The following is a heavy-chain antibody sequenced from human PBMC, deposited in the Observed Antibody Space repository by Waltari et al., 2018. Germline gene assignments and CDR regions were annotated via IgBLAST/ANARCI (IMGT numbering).Heavy chain of an antibody. CDR3: ARDFGLYYYDSSGYNV. V-gene: IGHV4-39*07. J-gene: IGHJ4*02. Sequence: QLQLQESGPGLVKPSETLSLTCTVSGGSISSSSYYWGWIRQPPGKGLEWIGSIYYSGSTYYNPSLKSRVTISVDTSKNQFSLKLSSVTAADTAVYYCARDFGLYYYDSSGYNVWGQGTLVTVSS. CDR2: IYYSGST. D-gene: IGHD3-22*01. CDR1: GGSISSSSYY.